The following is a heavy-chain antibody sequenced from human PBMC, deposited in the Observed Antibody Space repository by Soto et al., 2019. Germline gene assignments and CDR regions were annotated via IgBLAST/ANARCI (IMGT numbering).Heavy chain of an antibody. J-gene: IGHJ6*02. V-gene: IGHV3-33*01. CDR1: GFTFSSYG. Sequence: PGGSLRLSCVVSGFTFSSYGMHWVRQAPGKGPEWVAVIWYNGSNKYYGDSVKGRFTISRDNSKNTLYLQMNSLRAEDTAVYYCARDFSDPSLRGYYFGMDVWGQGTTVTVSS. CDR3: ARDFSDPSLRGYYFGMDV. D-gene: IGHD4-17*01. CDR2: IWYNGSNK.